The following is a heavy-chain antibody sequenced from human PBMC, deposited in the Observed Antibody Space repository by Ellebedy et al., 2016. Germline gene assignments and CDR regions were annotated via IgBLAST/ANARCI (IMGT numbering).Heavy chain of an antibody. CDR3: AKYGLEAR. D-gene: IGHD3-3*01. V-gene: IGHV3-21*06. Sequence: GESLKISXAASGFSFSSFSINWVRQAPGKGLEWISSISGNSRYIYYRESVKGRFTISRDNAKNSLYLQMDSLRVEDTGVYYCAKYGLEARWGQGTLVTVSS. CDR2: ISGNSRYI. CDR1: GFSFSSFS. J-gene: IGHJ4*02.